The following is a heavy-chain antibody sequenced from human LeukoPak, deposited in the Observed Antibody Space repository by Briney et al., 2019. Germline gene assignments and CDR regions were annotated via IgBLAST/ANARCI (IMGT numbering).Heavy chain of an antibody. V-gene: IGHV4-39*01. CDR1: GGSISSNNYY. D-gene: IGHD3-10*01. Sequence: PSETLSLTCTVSGGSISSNNYYWSWIRKPPGREMEWIASINYGGTTYYNPSLKSRVTISVDTSKNQFSLRLSSVTAADTAVYLCARYVVSGAGTYYFDYWGQGSLVTVSS. CDR3: ARYVVSGAGTYYFDY. J-gene: IGHJ4*02. CDR2: INYGGTT.